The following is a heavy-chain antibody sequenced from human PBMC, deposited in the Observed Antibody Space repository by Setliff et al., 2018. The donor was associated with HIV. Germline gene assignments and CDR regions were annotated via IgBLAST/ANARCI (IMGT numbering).Heavy chain of an antibody. CDR2: VSYSGGT. V-gene: IGHV4-59*01. D-gene: IGHD5-12*01. CDR1: SGSISVYY. Sequence: SETLSLTCSVPSGSISVYYWSWVRQPPGRGLEWIGYVSYSGGTSYNPTLDSRVTMSIDTARDQFSLKLSSVTAADTAVYYCARVGLRFKYTFDYWGQGMLVTVSS. J-gene: IGHJ4*02. CDR3: ARVGLRFKYTFDY.